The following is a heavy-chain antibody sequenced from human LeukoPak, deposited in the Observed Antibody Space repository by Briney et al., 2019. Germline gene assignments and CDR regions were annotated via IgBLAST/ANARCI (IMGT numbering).Heavy chain of an antibody. V-gene: IGHV5-51*01. CDR3: ARPVEMATSPFDY. Sequence: PGESLKISCKGSGYSFTSYWIGWVRQMPGKGLEWMGIIYPGDSDTRYSPSFQGQVTISADKSIATAYLQWSSLKASDTAMYYCARPVEMATSPFDYWGQGTLVTVSS. J-gene: IGHJ4*02. D-gene: IGHD5-24*01. CDR2: IYPGDSDT. CDR1: GYSFTSYW.